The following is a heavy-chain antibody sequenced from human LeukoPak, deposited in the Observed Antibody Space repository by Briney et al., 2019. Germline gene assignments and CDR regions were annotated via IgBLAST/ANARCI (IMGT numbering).Heavy chain of an antibody. J-gene: IGHJ4*02. V-gene: IGHV3-23*01. CDR3: AKEGFITVTSFDS. D-gene: IGHD4-17*01. CDR2: ISASGDT. CDR1: GFIFSDYA. Sequence: GGSLRLSCAASGFIFSDYAMSWVRQAPGKGLEWVSTISASGDTFYADSVRGRFTISRDDSKNTVYLQIDRLRPEDTALFYCAKEGFITVTSFDSWGQGTLVTVSS.